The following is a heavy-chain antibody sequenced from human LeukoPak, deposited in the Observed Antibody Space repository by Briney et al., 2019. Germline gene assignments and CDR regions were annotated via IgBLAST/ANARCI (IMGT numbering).Heavy chain of an antibody. D-gene: IGHD5-24*01. CDR1: GYTFTSYG. Sequence: ASVKVSCKASGYTFTSYGISWARQAPGQGLEWMGWINPDSGGTKYVQKFQDRVTMTRDTSISTAYMELTSLRSDDTALYYCARVRRDGSSRLFDHWGQGTLVTVSS. V-gene: IGHV1-2*02. J-gene: IGHJ4*02. CDR3: ARVRRDGSSRLFDH. CDR2: INPDSGGT.